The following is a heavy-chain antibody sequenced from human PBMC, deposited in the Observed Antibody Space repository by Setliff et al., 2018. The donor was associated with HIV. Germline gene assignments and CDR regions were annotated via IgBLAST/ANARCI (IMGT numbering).Heavy chain of an antibody. D-gene: IGHD1-1*01. J-gene: IGHJ3*02. CDR3: ARYPNWNDLDDAFDI. CDR1: GYSFTSYW. CDR2: IYPGDSDT. Sequence: GESPKISCKGSGYSFTSYWIGWVRQMPGKGLEWMGIIYPGDSDTRYSPSSQGQVTISADKSISTAYLQWSSLKASDTAMYYCARYPNWNDLDDAFDIWGQGTMVTVSS. V-gene: IGHV5-51*01.